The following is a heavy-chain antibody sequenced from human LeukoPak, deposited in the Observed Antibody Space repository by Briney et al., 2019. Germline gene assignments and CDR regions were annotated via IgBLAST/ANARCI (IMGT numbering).Heavy chain of an antibody. CDR2: VGSSGITI. D-gene: IGHD6-13*01. CDR1: GFTFSSYA. V-gene: IGHV3-48*03. CDR3: ARAAAGTSSALEI. J-gene: IGHJ3*02. Sequence: GGSLRLSCAASGFTFSSYAMNWVRQAPGKGLEWVSYVGSSGITIFYADSVKGRFTISRDNAKNMLYLQMNSLRADDTAVYYCARAAAGTSSALEIWGQGTMVTVSS.